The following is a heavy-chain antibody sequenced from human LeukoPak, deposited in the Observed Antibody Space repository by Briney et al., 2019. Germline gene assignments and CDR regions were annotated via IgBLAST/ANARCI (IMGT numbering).Heavy chain of an antibody. V-gene: IGHV3-21*01. Sequence: GGSLRLSCAASGFTFSSYAMSWVRQAPGKGLEWVSSITGGSNYMYYRDSVKGRFTISRDNARNSLYLEMNSLRADDTAMYFCARSVVPAGAWFDPWGQGTLVIVS. CDR2: ITGGSNYM. J-gene: IGHJ5*02. D-gene: IGHD2-2*01. CDR1: GFTFSSYA. CDR3: ARSVVPAGAWFDP.